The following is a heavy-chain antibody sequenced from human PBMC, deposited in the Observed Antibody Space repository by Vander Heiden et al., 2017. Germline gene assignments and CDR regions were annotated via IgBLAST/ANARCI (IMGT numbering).Heavy chain of an antibody. Sequence: EVQLVESGGGLVQPGRSLRLSCAASGFTLDDYAMHWVRQAPGKGLEWVSGISWNSGSIGYADSVKGRFTISRDNAKNSLYLQMNSLRAEDTALYYCAKGEGSGWILYYFDYWGQGTLVTVSS. CDR2: ISWNSGSI. CDR1: GFTLDDYA. V-gene: IGHV3-9*01. D-gene: IGHD6-19*01. J-gene: IGHJ4*02. CDR3: AKGEGSGWILYYFDY.